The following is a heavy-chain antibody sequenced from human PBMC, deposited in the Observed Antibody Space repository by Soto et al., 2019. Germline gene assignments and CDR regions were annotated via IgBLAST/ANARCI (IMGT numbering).Heavy chain of an antibody. J-gene: IGHJ6*02. CDR1: GGTFSSYA. CDR2: IIPIFGTA. CDR3: ARDYCSSTSCDRTHYYYYGMDV. V-gene: IGHV1-69*06. D-gene: IGHD2-2*01. Sequence: QVQLVQSGAEVKKPGSSVKVSCKASGGTFSSYAISWVRQAPGQGLEWMGGIIPIFGTANYAQKFQGRVTITADKSTSTAYMELSSLRSEDTAVYYCARDYCSSTSCDRTHYYYYGMDVWGQGTTVTVSS.